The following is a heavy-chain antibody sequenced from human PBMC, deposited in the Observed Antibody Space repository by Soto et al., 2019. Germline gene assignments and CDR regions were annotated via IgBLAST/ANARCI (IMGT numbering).Heavy chain of an antibody. CDR1: VYTFSNDG. J-gene: IGHJ6*02. Sequence: VKVSCKTSVYTFSNDGINWVRHAPVQCLEWMGWISGYNGNTNYAQTVQGRVTMTTDTSTGTVYMELRSLKSDDTAIYYCSRFIMVGGWFDPNYYHGMDVWGQGTTVTVSS. D-gene: IGHD6-19*01. CDR2: ISGYNGNT. V-gene: IGHV1-18*01. CDR3: SRFIMVGGWFDPNYYHGMDV.